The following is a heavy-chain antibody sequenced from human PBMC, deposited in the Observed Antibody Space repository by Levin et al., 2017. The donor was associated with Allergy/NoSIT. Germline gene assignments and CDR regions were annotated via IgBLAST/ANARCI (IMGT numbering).Heavy chain of an antibody. CDR3: ARAVLYYYGSGSKWYYFDY. D-gene: IGHD3-10*01. CDR1: GGSISSSNW. Sequence: PSETLSLTCAVSGGSISSSNWWSWVRQPPGKGLEWIGEIYHSGSTNYNPSLKSRVTISVDKSKNQFSLKLSSVTAADTAVYYCARAVLYYYGSGSKWYYFDYWRQGTLVTVSS. CDR2: IYHSGST. V-gene: IGHV4-4*02. J-gene: IGHJ4*02.